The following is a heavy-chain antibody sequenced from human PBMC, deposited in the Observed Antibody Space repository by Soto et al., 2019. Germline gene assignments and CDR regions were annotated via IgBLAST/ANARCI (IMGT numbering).Heavy chain of an antibody. D-gene: IGHD2-21*02. Sequence: QVQLVQSGAEVKKPGSSVKVSCKTSRDTLNKYAFNWVRQAPGQGLEWMGWIIPIFSSRNYAEKFQGRVTITADDSTSTAYMELRSLRFEDTAVYYCARGETDLGVWGQGTTVTVSS. V-gene: IGHV1-69*01. CDR3: ARGETDLGV. CDR2: IIPIFSSR. J-gene: IGHJ6*02. CDR1: RDTLNKYA.